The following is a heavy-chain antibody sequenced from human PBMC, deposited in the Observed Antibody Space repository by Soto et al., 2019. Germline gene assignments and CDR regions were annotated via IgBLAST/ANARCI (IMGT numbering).Heavy chain of an antibody. CDR3: ARHLPPPHSSGYYYHYYYYGMDV. Sequence: SETLSLTCTVSGGSISSSSYYWGWIRQPPGKGLGWIGSIYYSGSTYYNPSLKSRVTISVDTSKNQFSLKLSSVTAADTAVYYCARHLPPPHSSGYYYHYYYYGMDVWGQGTTVTVYS. D-gene: IGHD3-22*01. CDR1: GGSISSSSYY. V-gene: IGHV4-39*01. J-gene: IGHJ6*02. CDR2: IYYSGST.